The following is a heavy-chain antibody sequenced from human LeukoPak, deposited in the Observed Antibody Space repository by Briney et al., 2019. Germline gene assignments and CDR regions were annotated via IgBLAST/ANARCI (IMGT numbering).Heavy chain of an antibody. CDR2: ISSSGYTK. J-gene: IGHJ2*01. D-gene: IGHD1-1*01. Sequence: GGSLRLSCAASGFTFTDDYMSWVRQAPGKGLEWVSYISSSGYTKYYADSLKGRFTISRDNAKKTLYLQINSLRAEDTAVYYCATTLRTRGTWYFDLWGRGTLVTVSS. CDR3: ATTLRTRGTWYFDL. V-gene: IGHV3-11*04. CDR1: GFTFTDDY.